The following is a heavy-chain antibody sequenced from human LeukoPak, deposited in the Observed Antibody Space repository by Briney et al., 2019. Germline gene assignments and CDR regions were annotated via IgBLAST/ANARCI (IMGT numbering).Heavy chain of an antibody. D-gene: IGHD3-16*01. CDR3: ARDTSEGDYAWWFDP. V-gene: IGHV1-46*01. CDR1: GYTFTGYY. Sequence: ASVKVSCKASGYTFTGYYMHWVRQAPGQGLEWMGLINPRGTATRYAESFQGRLTLTRDLSTSTDYMELSSLRSDDTAVYFCARDTSEGDYAWWFDPWGQGTLVTVAS. CDR2: INPRGTAT. J-gene: IGHJ5*02.